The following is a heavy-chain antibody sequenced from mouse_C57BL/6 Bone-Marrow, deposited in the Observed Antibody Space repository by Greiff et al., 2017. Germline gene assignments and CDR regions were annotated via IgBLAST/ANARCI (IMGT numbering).Heavy chain of an antibody. Sequence: EVQLVESGGGLVQPGGSLSLSCAASGFTFTDYYMSWVRQPPGKALEWLGFIRNKAHGYTTEYSASVKGRFTISRDNSQSILYLQMNALRAEDSATYYCARYWNWAHWYFDVWGTGTTVTVSS. V-gene: IGHV7-3*01. D-gene: IGHD4-1*01. J-gene: IGHJ1*03. CDR1: GFTFTDYY. CDR2: IRNKAHGYTT. CDR3: ARYWNWAHWYFDV.